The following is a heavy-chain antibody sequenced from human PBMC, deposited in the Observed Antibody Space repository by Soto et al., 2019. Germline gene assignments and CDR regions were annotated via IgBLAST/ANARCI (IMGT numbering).Heavy chain of an antibody. CDR3: ARSEYCSGGSWGVTCWFDP. CDR1: GGSISSGGYY. CDR2: IYYSGST. D-gene: IGHD2-15*01. J-gene: IGHJ5*02. V-gene: IGHV4-31*03. Sequence: SETLSLTCTVSGGSISSGGYYWSWIRQHPGKGLEWIGYIYYSGSTYYNPSLKSRVTISVDTSKNQFSLKLSSVTAADTAVYYCARSEYCSGGSWGVTCWFDPWGQGTLVTVSS.